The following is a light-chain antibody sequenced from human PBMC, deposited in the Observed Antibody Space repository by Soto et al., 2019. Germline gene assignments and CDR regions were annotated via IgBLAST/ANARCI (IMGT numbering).Light chain of an antibody. CDR2: DVS. Sequence: QSVLTQPASVSGSPGQSITISCTGTSSDVGGSNYVSWYQQHPGKAPKLMIYDVSNRPSGVSNRFSGSKSGNTASLTISGLQAEDEADYYCISYTSSSTHVFGTGTKLTVL. J-gene: IGLJ1*01. CDR3: ISYTSSSTHV. CDR1: SSDVGGSNY. V-gene: IGLV2-14*01.